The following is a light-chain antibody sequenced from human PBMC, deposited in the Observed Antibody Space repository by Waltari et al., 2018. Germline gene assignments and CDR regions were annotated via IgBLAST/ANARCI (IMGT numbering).Light chain of an antibody. CDR2: GAS. J-gene: IGKJ3*01. CDR3: YQHSSGFT. Sequence: VILTQSPATLSLSPGERATLSFRASQSVSSYLAWYQQKPGQAPRLLIYGASSRATGIPDRFSGSGSGTDFTLTISSLEPEDVGVYHCYQHSSGFTFGPGTKLDIK. CDR1: QSVSSY. V-gene: IGKV3-11*01.